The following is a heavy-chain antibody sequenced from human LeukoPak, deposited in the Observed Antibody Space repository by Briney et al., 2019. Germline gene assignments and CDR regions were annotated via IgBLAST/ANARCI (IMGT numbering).Heavy chain of an antibody. Sequence: GSVKVSCKASGYTFTSYGISWVRQAPGQRLEWMGWINAGNGNTKYSQKFQGRVTITRDTSASTAYMELSSLRSEDTAVYYCARGSRSGWPFDYWGQGTLVTVSS. V-gene: IGHV1-3*01. J-gene: IGHJ4*02. CDR1: GYTFTSYG. CDR3: ARGSRSGWPFDY. D-gene: IGHD5-24*01. CDR2: INAGNGNT.